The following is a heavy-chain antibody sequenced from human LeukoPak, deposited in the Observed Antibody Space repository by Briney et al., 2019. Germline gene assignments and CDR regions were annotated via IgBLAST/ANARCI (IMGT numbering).Heavy chain of an antibody. CDR2: IRSKAYGGTT. J-gene: IGHJ4*02. Sequence: GRSLRLSCTASGFTFGDYAMSWFRQAPGKGLEWVGFIRSKAYGGTTQYAASVKGRFTISRDDSKSIAYLQMNSLKTEDTAVYYCAKDQYGDREELGFDYWGQGTLVTVSS. V-gene: IGHV3-49*03. D-gene: IGHD4-17*01. CDR1: GFTFGDYA. CDR3: AKDQYGDREELGFDY.